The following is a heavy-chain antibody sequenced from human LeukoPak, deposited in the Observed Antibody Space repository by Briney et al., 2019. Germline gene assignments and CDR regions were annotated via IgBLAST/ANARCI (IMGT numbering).Heavy chain of an antibody. J-gene: IGHJ4*02. Sequence: SETLSLTCAVYGGSFSDYYWTWIRQPPGKGLEWIGEINHSGSTNYNPSLKSRITISVDTSKNQFSLKLSSVTAADTAVYYCARVNVITFGGATPLDYWGQGTLVTVSS. D-gene: IGHD3-16*01. CDR2: INHSGST. V-gene: IGHV4-34*01. CDR1: GGSFSDYY. CDR3: ARVNVITFGGATPLDY.